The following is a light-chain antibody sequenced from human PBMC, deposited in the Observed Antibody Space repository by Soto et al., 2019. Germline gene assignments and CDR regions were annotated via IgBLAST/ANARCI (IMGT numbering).Light chain of an antibody. CDR3: RSYTTSSTLV. Sequence: QSALTQPASVSGSPGQSITISCTGTSSDVGGYNYVSWYQQHPGKAPKLMIYDVSNRPSEVSNRFSGSKSDNTASLTISGLQAEDEADYYCRSYTTSSTLVFGGGTKLTVL. J-gene: IGLJ2*01. CDR1: SSDVGGYNY. V-gene: IGLV2-14*01. CDR2: DVS.